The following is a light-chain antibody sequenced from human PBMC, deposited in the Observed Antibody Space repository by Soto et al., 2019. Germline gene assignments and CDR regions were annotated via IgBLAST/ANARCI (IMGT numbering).Light chain of an antibody. J-gene: IGKJ1*01. V-gene: IGKV1-5*03. Sequence: EIQMTQSPSTLSASVGDSVSINCRASQSISAWLAWYQQKPGKAPRLLIYKASTLESGVPSRFSGSGSGTEFTLTISSLQPDDFATYCCQQYNSHKTFGQGTKVDI. CDR3: QQYNSHKT. CDR2: KAS. CDR1: QSISAW.